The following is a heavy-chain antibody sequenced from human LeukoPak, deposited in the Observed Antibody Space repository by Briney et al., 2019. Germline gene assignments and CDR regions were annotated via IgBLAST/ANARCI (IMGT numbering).Heavy chain of an antibody. CDR2: ITGNNGNT. CDR1: GYTFSGYG. Sequence: GASVKVSCKTSGYTFSGYGISWVRQAPGQGLEWMGWITGNNGNTNHAPSLQGRVIMTKDTSTNTAYMELTSLRSDDTAVYYCARDQRNSGSYRFEYWGQGTLVTVSS. CDR3: ARDQRNSGSYRFEY. D-gene: IGHD1-26*01. V-gene: IGHV1-18*01. J-gene: IGHJ4*02.